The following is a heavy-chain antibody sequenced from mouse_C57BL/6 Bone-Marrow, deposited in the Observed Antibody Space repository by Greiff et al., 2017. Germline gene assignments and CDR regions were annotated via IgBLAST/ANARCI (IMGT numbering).Heavy chain of an antibody. CDR2: ISIGGSYT. CDR1: GFTFSSYG. CDR3: ERGGLYGFAY. V-gene: IGHV5-6*01. D-gene: IGHD1-1*01. J-gene: IGHJ3*01. Sequence: EVKLVESGGDLVKPGGSLKLSCAASGFTFSSYGMSWVRQTPDKRLEWVATISIGGSYTYYPDSVKGRCTISRDNAKNTLYMQMSSLKSEETAMYYCERGGLYGFAYWGQGTLVTVSA.